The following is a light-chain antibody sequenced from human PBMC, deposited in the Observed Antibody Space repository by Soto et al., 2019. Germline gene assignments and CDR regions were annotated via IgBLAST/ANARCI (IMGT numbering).Light chain of an antibody. CDR1: QSISSW. CDR3: QQYNSYHT. V-gene: IGKV1-5*03. CDR2: KAS. J-gene: IGKJ2*01. Sequence: DIQMTQSPSTLSASVGDRVTITCRASQSISSWLAWYQQKPGKAPKLLNYKASSLESGVPSRFSGSGSGTEFTLTISSLQPDDFATYYCQQYNSYHTFGQGTKLEIK.